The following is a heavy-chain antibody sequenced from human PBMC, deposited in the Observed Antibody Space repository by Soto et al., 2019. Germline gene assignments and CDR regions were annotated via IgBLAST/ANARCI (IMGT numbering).Heavy chain of an antibody. D-gene: IGHD1-1*01. CDR3: ARKGAGTLDY. CDR1: GGTFSSYT. J-gene: IGHJ4*02. CDR2: IIPILGIA. V-gene: IGHV1-69*02. Sequence: QVQLVQSGAEVKKPGSSVKVSCKASGGTFSSYTISWVRPAPGQGLEWMGRIIPILGIATYAQKFQGRVPITADKATSTAYMELSSLRSEDTAVYYCARKGAGTLDYWGKGTRVTVSS.